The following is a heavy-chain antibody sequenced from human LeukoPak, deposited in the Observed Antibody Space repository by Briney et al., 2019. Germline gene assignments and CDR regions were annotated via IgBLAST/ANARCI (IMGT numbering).Heavy chain of an antibody. CDR3: VRDGAVVTSGSYPWRYFQY. J-gene: IGHJ1*01. CDR2: IGHTGSIT. V-gene: IGHV3-48*01. CDR1: GFTFGSYS. D-gene: IGHD3-10*01. Sequence: PGGSLRLSCVGSGFTFGSYSMNWVRYAPGKGLEWVSYIGHTGSITDYADSVKGRFTISRDNAKNSPYLQMNTLRAEDTAVYYCVRDGAVVTSGSYPWRYFQYWGQGTLVTVSS.